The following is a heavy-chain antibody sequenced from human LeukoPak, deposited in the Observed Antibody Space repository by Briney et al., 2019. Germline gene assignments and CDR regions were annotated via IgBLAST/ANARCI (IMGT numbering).Heavy chain of an antibody. CDR3: ARDTLHATTIDFDY. CDR2: ISGTSTYI. J-gene: IGHJ4*02. CDR1: GFSFSAYS. V-gene: IGHV3-21*01. D-gene: IGHD4-17*01. Sequence: GGSLILSCTASGFSFSAYSMNWVRQAPGKGLQWVSSISGTSTYIYYADSVRGRFTISRDNTKNSLYLQMSSLRAEDTAVYYCARDTLHATTIDFDYWGQGTLVTVSS.